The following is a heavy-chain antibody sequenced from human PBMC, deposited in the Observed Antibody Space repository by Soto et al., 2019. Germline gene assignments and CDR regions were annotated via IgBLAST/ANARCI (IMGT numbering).Heavy chain of an antibody. CDR3: ARQGRNTRIVLNKHYGKDL. V-gene: IGHV4-39*01. CDR2: IDDSGST. D-gene: IGHD2-2*01. CDR1: SGTISSRSHY. Sequence: SETLSLTCTVSSGTISSRSHYWAWIRQPPGKGLEWIGVIDDSGSTHYSASLKSRVTISVDTSKNQFSLKVSSVTATDTAVYYWARQGRNTRIVLNKHYGKDLWGQGTAVTVSS. J-gene: IGHJ6*02.